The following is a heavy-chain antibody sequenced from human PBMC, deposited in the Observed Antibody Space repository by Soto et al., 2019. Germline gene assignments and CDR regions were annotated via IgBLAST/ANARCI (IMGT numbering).Heavy chain of an antibody. CDR3: ARVVPGAEAWFGL. CDR2: ISLYSDGA. Sequence: QVQLVQSGGEVKRPGASVKVSCKTSGYTFSNYGITWVRQAPGQPLEWLGWISLYSDGANYAQKFQGRVSTTTDTTTTTAYMELRSLRSHDTDVYYCARVVPGAEAWFGLWGQGTLVTVSS. V-gene: IGHV1-18*01. CDR1: GYTFSNYG. J-gene: IGHJ5*02. D-gene: IGHD2-2*01.